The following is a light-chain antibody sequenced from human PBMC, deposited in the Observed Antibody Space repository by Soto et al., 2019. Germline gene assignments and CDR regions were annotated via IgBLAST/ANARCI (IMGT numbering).Light chain of an antibody. CDR2: AAS. CDR3: QQAISFSRT. CDR1: QAISTW. V-gene: IGKV1D-12*01. J-gene: IGKJ1*01. Sequence: DIQMTQSPSSVSASVGDRVTITCRASQAISTWLAWYQQKPGKAPKLLIYAASNLQTGVPSRFSGSGSGTDFTLPISSLQPEAFATYYCQQAISFSRTFGPPTQVEI.